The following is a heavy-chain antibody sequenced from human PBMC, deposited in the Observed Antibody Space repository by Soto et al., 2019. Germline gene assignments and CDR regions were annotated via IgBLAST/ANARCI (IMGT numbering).Heavy chain of an antibody. D-gene: IGHD3-16*01. Sequence: EVQLVESGGGLVKPGGSLRLSCAASGFTFSSYSMNWVRQAPGKGLEWVSSISSSSSYIYYADSVKGRFTISRDNAKNSLDLQMNSLRAEDTAVYYCARAERYDYIWGSLGVGWGQGTLVTVSS. CDR3: ARAERYDYIWGSLGVG. V-gene: IGHV3-21*01. J-gene: IGHJ4*02. CDR2: ISSSSSYI. CDR1: GFTFSSYS.